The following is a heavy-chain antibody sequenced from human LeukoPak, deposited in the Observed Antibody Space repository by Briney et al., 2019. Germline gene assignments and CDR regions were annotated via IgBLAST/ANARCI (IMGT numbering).Heavy chain of an antibody. CDR1: GGTFSSYA. Sequence: ASVKVSCKASGGTFSSYAISWVRQAPGQGLEWMGRIIPIFGTANYAQKFQGRVTITADKSTSTAYMELSSLRSEDTAVYYCARVGSRTIFGVVQEKGMDVWGKATTVTVSS. CDR2: IIPIFGTA. J-gene: IGHJ6*03. V-gene: IGHV1-69*06. D-gene: IGHD3-3*01. CDR3: ARVGSRTIFGVVQEKGMDV.